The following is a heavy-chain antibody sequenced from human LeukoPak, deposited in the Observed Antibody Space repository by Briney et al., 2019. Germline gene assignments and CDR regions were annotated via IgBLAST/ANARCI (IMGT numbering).Heavy chain of an antibody. CDR1: GFTFTSIA. Sequence: GGSLRLSCAASGFTFTSIAMTWVRQAPGKGLEWVSTIRGTGDSTHYAHSVTGRFIISRDKSKNMLYLQMNSLRAEDTAIYYCAKGQELDDGVFDSWGQGTLVTVSS. V-gene: IGHV3-23*01. CDR3: AKGQELDDGVFDS. J-gene: IGHJ4*02. CDR2: IRGTGDST. D-gene: IGHD1-1*01.